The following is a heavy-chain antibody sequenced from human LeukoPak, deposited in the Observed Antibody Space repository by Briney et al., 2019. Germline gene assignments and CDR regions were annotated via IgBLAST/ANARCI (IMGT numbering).Heavy chain of an antibody. CDR3: ARFGMDAAIDY. CDR1: GFTFSGYW. V-gene: IGHV3-7*01. D-gene: IGHD2-15*01. Sequence: GGSLRPSCAASGFTFSGYWMSWVRQAPGKGLEWVATIKQDGSEKTYVDSVEGRFTSSRDNAKSSLFLRMDSLRAEDTAVYYCARFGMDAAIDYWGQGTLVTVSS. CDR2: IKQDGSEK. J-gene: IGHJ4*02.